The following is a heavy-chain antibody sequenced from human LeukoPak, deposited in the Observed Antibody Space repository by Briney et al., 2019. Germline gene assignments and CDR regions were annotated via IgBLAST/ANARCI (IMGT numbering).Heavy chain of an antibody. J-gene: IGHJ4*02. D-gene: IGHD3-3*02. V-gene: IGHV3-33*06. CDR2: IWYDGSNK. CDR3: AKDAFAAGGYFDY. CDR1: GFTFSSYG. Sequence: GGSLRLPCAASGFTFSSYGMHWVRQAPGKGLEWVAVIWYDGSNKYYADSVKGRFTISRDNSKNTLYLQMNSLRAEDTAVYYCAKDAFAAGGYFDYWGQGTLVTVSS.